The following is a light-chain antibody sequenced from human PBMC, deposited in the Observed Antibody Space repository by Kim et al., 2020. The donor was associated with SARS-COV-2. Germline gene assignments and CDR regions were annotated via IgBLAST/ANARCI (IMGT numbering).Light chain of an antibody. J-gene: IGKJ1*01. Sequence: EIVMTQSPATLSVSPGERATLSCRASQSVSSNLAWYQQKPGQAPRLLIYGASTRATGIPARLSGGGSGTEFTLTISSLQSEDFAIYYCQQYNNWRTFGQGTKVDIK. CDR1: QSVSSN. CDR3: QQYNNWRT. CDR2: GAS. V-gene: IGKV3-15*01.